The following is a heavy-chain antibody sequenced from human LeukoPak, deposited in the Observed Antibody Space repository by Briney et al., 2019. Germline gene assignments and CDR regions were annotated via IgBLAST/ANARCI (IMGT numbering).Heavy chain of an antibody. D-gene: IGHD4-17*01. J-gene: IGHJ4*02. Sequence: GASVKVSCKASGYTFTGYYMHWVRQAPGQGLEWMGRINPNSGGTNYAQKFQGRVTMTRDTSISTAYMELSRLRSDDTAVYYCARTDFGDYSYYFDYWGQGTLVTVSS. V-gene: IGHV1-2*06. CDR3: ARTDFGDYSYYFDY. CDR1: GYTFTGYY. CDR2: INPNSGGT.